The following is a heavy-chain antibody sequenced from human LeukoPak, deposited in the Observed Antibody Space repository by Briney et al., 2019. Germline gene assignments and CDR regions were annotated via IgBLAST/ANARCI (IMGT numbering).Heavy chain of an antibody. Sequence: PSETLSLTCAVYGGSLSGYYWSWIRQPPGKGLEWIGEINHSGSTNYNPSLKSRVTISVDTSKNQFSLKLSSVTAADTAVYYCARGILVDYYDSSGYSYWGQGTLVTVSS. CDR3: ARGILVDYYDSSGYSY. CDR1: GGSLSGYY. CDR2: INHSGST. J-gene: IGHJ4*02. V-gene: IGHV4-34*01. D-gene: IGHD3-22*01.